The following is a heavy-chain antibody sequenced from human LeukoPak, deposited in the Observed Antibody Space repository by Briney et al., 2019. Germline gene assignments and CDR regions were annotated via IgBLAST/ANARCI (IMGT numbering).Heavy chain of an antibody. J-gene: IGHJ3*02. CDR2: IIPIFGTK. CDR1: GGTFSNYT. D-gene: IGHD3-22*01. Sequence: SVTVSFKASGGTFSNYTISWVRQAPGQGGEGMGGIIPIFGTKQSPQKFQGRVTITADETTRTPYMELSSLRSEDTAVYYCARVDYYDSSGYYLGSFDIWGQGTMVTVSS. CDR3: ARVDYYDSSGYYLGSFDI. V-gene: IGHV1-69*13.